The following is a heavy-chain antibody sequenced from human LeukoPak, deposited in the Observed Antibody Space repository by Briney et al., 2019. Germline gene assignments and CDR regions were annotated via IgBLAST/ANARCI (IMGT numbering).Heavy chain of an antibody. CDR1: GGSISSSSYY. D-gene: IGHD4-17*01. Sequence: SETLSLTCTVSGGSISSSSYYWGWIRQPPGKGLEWIGSIYYSGSTNRNPSLESRVTISVATSQNQFSLRLSSVTAADTAVYYCARESYGFGPFDYWGQGTLVTVSS. J-gene: IGHJ4*02. CDR2: IYYSGST. CDR3: ARESYGFGPFDY. V-gene: IGHV4-39*07.